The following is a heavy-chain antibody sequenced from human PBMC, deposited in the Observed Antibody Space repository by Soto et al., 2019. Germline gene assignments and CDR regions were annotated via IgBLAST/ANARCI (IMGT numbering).Heavy chain of an antibody. CDR1: GGSMTEYF. J-gene: IGHJ4*02. Sequence: SETLSLTCSVSGGSMTEYFWSCIRQSPGKGLEWIGYIYYLGSTDYNPPLKSRVTISVDTSKRQFSLRLTSVTAADTAVYYCARDGYDGSGSPYPAYWVPGTQVTVSS. D-gene: IGHD3-10*01. CDR2: IYYLGST. CDR3: ARDGYDGSGSPYPAY. V-gene: IGHV4-59*01.